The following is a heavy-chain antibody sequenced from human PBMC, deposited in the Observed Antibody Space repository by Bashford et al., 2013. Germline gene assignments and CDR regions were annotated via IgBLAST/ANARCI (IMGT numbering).Heavy chain of an antibody. Sequence: VASVKVSCEASGYTFIRYGIHWLRQAPGQGLEWMGRIDPGNGNTRYSQKFQGRVTIIRDTSASTAAMEVSSLTSEDTAVYYCARRMVVPGTFDSLDIWGPRGQWSPSPQ. CDR3: ARRMVVPGTFDSLDI. J-gene: IGHJ3*02. D-gene: IGHD2-21*02. CDR1: GYTFIRYG. V-gene: IGHV1-3*01. CDR2: IDPGNGNT.